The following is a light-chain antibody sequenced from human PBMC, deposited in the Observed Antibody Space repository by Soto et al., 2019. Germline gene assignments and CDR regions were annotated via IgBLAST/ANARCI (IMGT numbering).Light chain of an antibody. CDR2: AAS. V-gene: IGKV1-39*01. J-gene: IGKJ5*01. CDR3: HQSHSTPMI. Sequence: DIQMTHSPSCLSATLVDRVTMTCRASQSISNYLHLYQQKPGKAPKLLIYAASSLQSGVPSRFSGSGSGPDFTLTISSLQPEDFATYYRHQSHSTPMIFGQGTRLEIK. CDR1: QSISNY.